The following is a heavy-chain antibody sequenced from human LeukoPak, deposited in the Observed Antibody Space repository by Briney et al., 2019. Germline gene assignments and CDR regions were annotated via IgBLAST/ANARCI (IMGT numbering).Heavy chain of an antibody. D-gene: IGHD6-19*01. V-gene: IGHV4-39*01. J-gene: IGHJ3*02. Sequence: SETLSLTCTVSGGSIRSSTYYWGRIRQPPGQGLEWIGSIYYSGNTYYNPALKSRLTISVDTSKNQVSLRLSSVTAADTAVYYCATQAVAGTFDIWGQGTMFTVSS. CDR2: IYYSGNT. CDR3: ATQAVAGTFDI. CDR1: GGSIRSSTYY.